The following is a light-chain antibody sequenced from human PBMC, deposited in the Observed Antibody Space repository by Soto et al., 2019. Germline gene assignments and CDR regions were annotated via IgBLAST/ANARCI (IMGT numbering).Light chain of an antibody. CDR1: QSISTK. CDR3: QQYNSWTTIT. J-gene: IGKJ5*01. CDR2: GAS. V-gene: IGKV3-15*01. Sequence: EIVMTQSPATLSVSPGDRATLSCRASQSISTKLGWYQQRPGQSPRLLIYGASTRATGIPARFSGSGSGTEFTPTISSLQSEDSAVYYCQQYNSWTTITFGQGTRLEIK.